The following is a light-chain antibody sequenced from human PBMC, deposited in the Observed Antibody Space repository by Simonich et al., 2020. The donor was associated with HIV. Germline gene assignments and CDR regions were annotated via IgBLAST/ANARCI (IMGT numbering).Light chain of an antibody. CDR3: MQGTHWPPNT. V-gene: IGKV2-30*02. CDR1: QSLVHSDGNTY. J-gene: IGKJ2*01. Sequence: DVVMTQSPLSLPVTLGQPASISCRSSQSLVHSDGNTYLNWFQQRPGQSPRRLIYAVSNRDSGVPDRFSGSGSGSDFTVKISRVEAEDVGVYYCMQGTHWPPNTFGQGTKLEIK. CDR2: AVS.